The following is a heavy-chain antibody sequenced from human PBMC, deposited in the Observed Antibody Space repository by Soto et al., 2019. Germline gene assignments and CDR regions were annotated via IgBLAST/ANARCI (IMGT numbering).Heavy chain of an antibody. CDR2: IGTAGDT. J-gene: IGHJ6*02. CDR1: GFTFSSYA. D-gene: IGHD2-15*01. V-gene: IGHV3-13*01. Sequence: GGSLRLSCAASGFTFSSYAMHWVRQAPGKGLEWVSAIGTAGDTYYPGSVKGRFTISRENAKNSLYLQMNSLRAGDTAVYYCARVGSGEGYYYGMDVWGQGTTVTVSS. CDR3: ARVGSGEGYYYGMDV.